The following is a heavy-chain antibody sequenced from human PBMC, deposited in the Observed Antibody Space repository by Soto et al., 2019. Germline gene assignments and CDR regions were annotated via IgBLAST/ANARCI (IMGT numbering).Heavy chain of an antibody. CDR1: GGSFSGYY. V-gene: IGHV4-34*01. J-gene: IGHJ4*02. D-gene: IGHD2-15*01. CDR3: ARASAATPGSFDY. CDR2: INHSGST. Sequence: SETLSLTCAVYGGSFSGYYWSWIRQPPGKGLEWIGEINHSGSTNYNPSLKSRVTISVDTSKNQFSLKLSSVTAADTAVYYCARASAATPGSFDYWGQGTLVTVSS.